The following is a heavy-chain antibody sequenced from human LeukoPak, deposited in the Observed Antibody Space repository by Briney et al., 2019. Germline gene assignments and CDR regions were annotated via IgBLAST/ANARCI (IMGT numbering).Heavy chain of an antibody. V-gene: IGHV1-24*01. D-gene: IGHD3-16*01. Sequence: ASVKVSCKVSGYTLTELSMHWVRQAPGKGLEWMGGFDPEDGETIYAQKFQGRVTMTEDTSTDTAYTELSSLRSEDTAVYYCATAGGFPYYYGMDVWGQGTTVTVSS. J-gene: IGHJ6*02. CDR3: ATAGGFPYYYGMDV. CDR2: FDPEDGET. CDR1: GYTLTELS.